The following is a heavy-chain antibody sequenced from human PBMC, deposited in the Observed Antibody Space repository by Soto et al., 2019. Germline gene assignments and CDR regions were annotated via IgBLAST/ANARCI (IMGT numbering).Heavy chain of an antibody. CDR1: SGSIDNVYW. J-gene: IGHJ6*02. V-gene: IGHV4-4*02. CDR3: ARHGYSCGWNPGPYYYGMDV. D-gene: IGHD6-19*01. CDR2: TSHDGGT. Sequence: SETLSLACAVSSGSIDNVYWWSWVRQSPGKGLEWIGETSHDGGTNYNPSLEGRVTISIDTSKNQFSLKLSSVTAADTAVYYCARHGYSCGWNPGPYYYGMDVWGQRTTVTVSS.